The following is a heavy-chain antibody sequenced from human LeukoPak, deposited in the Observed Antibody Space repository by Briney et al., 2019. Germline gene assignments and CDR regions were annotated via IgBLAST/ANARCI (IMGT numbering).Heavy chain of an antibody. CDR3: AREAGMIGKSNWFDP. CDR2: IYYSGST. V-gene: IGHV4-61*01. D-gene: IGHD3-22*01. J-gene: IGHJ5*02. CDR1: GYSISSGYY. Sequence: SETLSLTCTVSGYSISSGYYWGWIRQPPGKGLEWIGYIYYSGSTNYNPSLKSRVTISVDMSKNQFSLKLSSVTAADTAVYYCAREAGMIGKSNWFDPWGQGTLVTVSS.